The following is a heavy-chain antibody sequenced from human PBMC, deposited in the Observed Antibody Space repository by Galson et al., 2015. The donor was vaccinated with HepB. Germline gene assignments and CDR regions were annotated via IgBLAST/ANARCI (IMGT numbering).Heavy chain of an antibody. J-gene: IGHJ2*01. D-gene: IGHD6-13*01. CDR2: IYYSGSA. CDR1: GGSISSGGYY. Sequence: TLSLTCTVSGGSISSGGYYWSWIRQHPGKGLEWIGYIYYSGSAYYNPSLKSRITISVDASKKQFSLRLNSVTAADTAVYYCARDGGGSSWSGGYFDLWGRGTLVTVSS. V-gene: IGHV4-31*03. CDR3: ARDGGGSSWSGGYFDL.